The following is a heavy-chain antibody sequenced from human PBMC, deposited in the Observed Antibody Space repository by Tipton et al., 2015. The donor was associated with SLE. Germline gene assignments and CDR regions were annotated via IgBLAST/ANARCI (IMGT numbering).Heavy chain of an antibody. Sequence: TLSLTCTVSGGSVSSYYWSWIRQPAGKGLEWIGHIYTSGSTNYNPSLKSRVTISVDTSMNQFSLKLSSVTAADTAVYYCARQVTTVTTLYYYYYGMDVWGQGTTVTVSS. CDR2: IYTSGST. CDR3: ARQVTTVTTLYYYYYGMDV. D-gene: IGHD4-17*01. V-gene: IGHV4-4*07. CDR1: GGSVSSYY. J-gene: IGHJ6*02.